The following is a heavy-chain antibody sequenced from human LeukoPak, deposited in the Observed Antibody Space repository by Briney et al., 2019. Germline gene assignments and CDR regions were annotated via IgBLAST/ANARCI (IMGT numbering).Heavy chain of an antibody. V-gene: IGHV1-46*01. J-gene: IGHJ4*02. D-gene: IGHD5-18*01. CDR1: GYTFTSYY. Sequence: GASVKVSCKASGYTFTSYYMHWVRQAPGQGLEWMGIINPSGGSTRYAQKFQGRVTMTRDTSTSTVYMELSSLTSEDTAVYYCARDGSVDTAIVFFDYWGQGTLVTASS. CDR3: ARDGSVDTAIVFFDY. CDR2: INPSGGST.